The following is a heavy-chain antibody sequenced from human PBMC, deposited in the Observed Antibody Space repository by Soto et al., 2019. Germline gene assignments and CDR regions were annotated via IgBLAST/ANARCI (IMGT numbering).Heavy chain of an antibody. V-gene: IGHV5-10-1*01. CDR3: ARTSAAGKYYYGMDV. D-gene: IGHD6-13*01. Sequence: GESLKICCKGSGYSFTSYWIIWVRQMPGKGLEWMGRIDPSDSYTKYSPSFQGHVTISADKSISTAYLQWSSLKASDTAMYYCARTSAAGKYYYGMDVWGQGTTVTVSS. CDR1: GYSFTSYW. J-gene: IGHJ6*02. CDR2: IDPSDSYT.